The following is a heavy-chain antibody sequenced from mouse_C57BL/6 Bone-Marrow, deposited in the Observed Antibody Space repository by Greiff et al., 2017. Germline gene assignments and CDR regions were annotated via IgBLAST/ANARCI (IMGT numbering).Heavy chain of an antibody. V-gene: IGHV1-55*01. CDR3: ARGGDYGSFAPYYYAMDY. J-gene: IGHJ4*01. CDR2: IYPGSGST. CDR1: GYTFTSYW. D-gene: IGHD1-1*01. Sequence: QVQLQQPGAELVKPGASVKMSCKASGYTFTSYWITWVKQRPGQGLEWIGDIYPGSGSTNYNEKFKSKATLTVDTSSSTAYMQLSSLTSEDSAVYYCARGGDYGSFAPYYYAMDYWGQGTSVTVSS.